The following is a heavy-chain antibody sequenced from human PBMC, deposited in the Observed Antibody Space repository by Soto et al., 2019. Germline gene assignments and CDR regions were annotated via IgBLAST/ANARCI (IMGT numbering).Heavy chain of an antibody. CDR3: ARSVVVVPAATTAAFDI. CDR1: GGSISSGDYY. CDR2: IYHSGST. J-gene: IGHJ3*02. D-gene: IGHD2-2*01. V-gene: IGHV4-30-4*01. Sequence: SQTLSLTCTVSGGSISSGDYYWSWIRQPPGKGLEWIGYIYHSGSTYYNPSLKSRVTISVDKSKNQFSLKLSSVTAADTAVYYCARSVVVVPAATTAAFDIWGQGTMVTVSS.